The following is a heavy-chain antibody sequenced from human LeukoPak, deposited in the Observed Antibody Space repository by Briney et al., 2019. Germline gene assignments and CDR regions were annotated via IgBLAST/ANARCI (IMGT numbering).Heavy chain of an antibody. V-gene: IGHV1-46*01. J-gene: IGHJ4*02. Sequence: SSEKVSCTASGYTFTSYYMHWVRQAPGQGLEWMGINNPSGGSTTYAQKFQGRVTMTRDMSTSTVYMEMSSLRSEDTAVYYCARDALDTMGRGAFDYWGQGTLVTVSS. CDR3: ARDALDTMGRGAFDY. CDR2: NNPSGGST. D-gene: IGHD3-10*01. CDR1: GYTFTSYY.